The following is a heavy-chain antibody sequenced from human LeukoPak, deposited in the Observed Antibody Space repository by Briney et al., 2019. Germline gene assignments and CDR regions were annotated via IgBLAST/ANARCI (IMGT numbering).Heavy chain of an antibody. Sequence: GGSLTLSCAASGFTFSSYSMNWVRQAPGKGLEWVSSISSSRSYIYYTNSVKGRSTLSRDNAKNSLYLQMNSLRADHTAVYYCARASSAGDDWGQGTLVTVSS. CDR2: ISSSRSYI. D-gene: IGHD6-13*01. V-gene: IGHV3-21*01. CDR3: ARASSAGDD. J-gene: IGHJ4*02. CDR1: GFTFSSYS.